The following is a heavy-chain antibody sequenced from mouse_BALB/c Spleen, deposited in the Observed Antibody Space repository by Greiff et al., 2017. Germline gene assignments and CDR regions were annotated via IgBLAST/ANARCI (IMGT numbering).Heavy chain of an antibody. D-gene: IGHD2-4*01. CDR3: ARDYDYGGDAMDY. CDR2: INPDSSTI. J-gene: IGHJ4*01. V-gene: IGHV4-1*02. CDR1: GFDFSRYW. Sequence: EVKLLESGGGLVQPGGSLKLSCAASGFDFSRYWMSWVRQAPGKGLEWIGEINPDSSTINYTPSLKDKFIISRDNAKNTLYLQMSKVRSEDTALYYCARDYDYGGDAMDYWGQGTSVTVSS.